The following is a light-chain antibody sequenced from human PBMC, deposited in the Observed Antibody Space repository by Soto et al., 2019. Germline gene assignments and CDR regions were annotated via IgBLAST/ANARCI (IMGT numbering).Light chain of an antibody. CDR3: QVWDSSTARV. CDR1: NIGSKN. J-gene: IGLJ3*02. Sequence: SYELTQPLSVSVPLGQTARITCGGNNIGSKNVHWYQQKPGQAPVLVIYRDSNRPSGIPERFSGSNSGNTATLTISRAQAGDEADYYCQVWDSSTARVFGGGTKLTV. V-gene: IGLV3-9*01. CDR2: RDS.